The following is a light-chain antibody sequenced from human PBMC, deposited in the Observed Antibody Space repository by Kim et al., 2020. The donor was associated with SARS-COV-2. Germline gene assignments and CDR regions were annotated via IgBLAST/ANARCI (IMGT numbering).Light chain of an antibody. V-gene: IGLV3-19*01. CDR1: SLRTDY. CDR3: NSRDSSANRWV. J-gene: IGLJ3*02. Sequence: ALGQTVRITCQGDSLRTDYASWYQQKSGQAPVLVIFGQNNRPSGIPDRFSGSSSGSTASLTITGAQAEDEADYYCNSRDSSANRWVFGGGTQLTVL. CDR2: GQN.